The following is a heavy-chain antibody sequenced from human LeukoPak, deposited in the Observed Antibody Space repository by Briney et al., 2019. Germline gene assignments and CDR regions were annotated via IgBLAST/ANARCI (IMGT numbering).Heavy chain of an antibody. CDR2: IYYSGST. CDR3: ARSGTVAVREFDY. D-gene: IGHD6-25*01. V-gene: IGHV4-59*11. J-gene: IGHJ4*02. Sequence: ETLSLTCTVSGGSISSHYWSWIRQPPGKGLEWIGYIYYSGSTNYNPSLKSRVTISVDTSKNQFSLKLSSVTAADTAVYYCARSGTVAVREFDYWGQGTLVSVSS. CDR1: GGSISSHY.